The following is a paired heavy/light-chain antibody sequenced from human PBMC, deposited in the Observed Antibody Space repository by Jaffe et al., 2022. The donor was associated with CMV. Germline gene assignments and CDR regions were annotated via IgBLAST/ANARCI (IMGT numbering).Heavy chain of an antibody. CDR2: ISSNAGTT. D-gene: IGHD3-10*01. CDR3: VKDQNTWFPHNWFDP. Sequence: EVQLVESGGGLVQPGGSLRLSCSASGFTFSGYAMHWVRQAPGKGLQYVSAISSNAGTTYYADSVKGRFTISRDNSKNTLYLQMSSLRAEDTAVYYCVKDQNTWFPHNWFDPWGQGTLVTVSS. V-gene: IGHV3-64D*06. J-gene: IGHJ5*02. CDR1: GFTFSGYA.
Light chain of an antibody. V-gene: IGLV1-40*01. Sequence: QSVLTQPPSVSGAPGQRVTISCTGSTSNIGAGYDVHWYQQLPGTAPKLLIYANSYRPSGVPDRFSGSKSGTSASLAITGLQADDEADYYCQSYDSSLSVVFGGGTKVTVL. J-gene: IGLJ2*01. CDR1: TSNIGAGYD. CDR3: QSYDSSLSVV. CDR2: ANS.